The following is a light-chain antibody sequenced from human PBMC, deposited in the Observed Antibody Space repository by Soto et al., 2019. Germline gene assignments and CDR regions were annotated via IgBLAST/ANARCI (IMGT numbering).Light chain of an antibody. V-gene: IGKV2-28*01. CDR2: LGS. Sequence: DIVMTQSPLFLPVTPGEPASISCRSSQSLLHSNGYNYLDWYLQKPGQSPQLLIYLGSTRASGVPARFSGSGSGTDFTLKISRVEAEDVGVYYCMQALQTPRTFGQGTKVEIK. J-gene: IGKJ1*01. CDR3: MQALQTPRT. CDR1: QSLLHSNGYNY.